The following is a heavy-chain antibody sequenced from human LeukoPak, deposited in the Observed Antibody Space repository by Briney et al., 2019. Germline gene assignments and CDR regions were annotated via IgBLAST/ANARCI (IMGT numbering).Heavy chain of an antibody. D-gene: IGHD3-22*01. V-gene: IGHV4-30-4*01. CDR1: GGSISSGDYY. J-gene: IGHJ3*02. CDR3: AGGYYDSSGYPAQFDI. CDR2: IYYSGST. Sequence: SETLSLTCTVSGGSISSGDYYWSWIRQPPGKGLEWIGYIYYSGSTYYNPSLKSRVTISVDTSKNQFSLKLSSVTAADTAVYYCAGGYYDSSGYPAQFDIWGQGTMVTVSS.